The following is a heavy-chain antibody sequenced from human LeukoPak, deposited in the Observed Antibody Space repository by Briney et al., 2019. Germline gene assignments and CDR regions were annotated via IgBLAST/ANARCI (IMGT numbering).Heavy chain of an antibody. CDR3: GGAGTLEGLVDY. J-gene: IGHJ4*02. D-gene: IGHD3-3*01. CDR2: IYYSGST. Sequence: PSETLSLTCTVSGGSISSYYWSWIRQPPGKGLEWIGYIYYSGSTNYNPSLKSRVTISVDTSKNQFSLKLRSVTAADTAVYYCGGAGTLEGLVDYWGQGTLVTVSS. V-gene: IGHV4-59*12. CDR1: GGSISSYY.